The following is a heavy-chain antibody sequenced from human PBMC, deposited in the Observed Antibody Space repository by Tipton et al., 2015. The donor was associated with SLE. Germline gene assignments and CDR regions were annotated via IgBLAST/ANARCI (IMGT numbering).Heavy chain of an antibody. D-gene: IGHD6-19*01. CDR2: VSGSGGGGST. V-gene: IGHV3-23*01. CDR1: GFTFANYA. CDR3: ARDHSSGWFAFDI. J-gene: IGHJ3*02. Sequence: SLRLSCAASGFTFANYAMSWVRQAPGKGLEWVSSVSGSGGGGSTYYADSVKGRFTISRDNSKNTLYLQMNSLRAEDTAVYYCARDHSSGWFAFDIWGQGTMVTVSS.